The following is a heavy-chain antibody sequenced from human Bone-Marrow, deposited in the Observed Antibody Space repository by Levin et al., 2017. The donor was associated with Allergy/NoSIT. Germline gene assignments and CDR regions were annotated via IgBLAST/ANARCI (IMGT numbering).Heavy chain of an antibody. CDR3: AKDPNDLEWPTFQTRSLPYGMDV. CDR2: ISGSGGST. J-gene: IGHJ6*02. V-gene: IGHV3-23*01. D-gene: IGHD3-3*01. Sequence: GGSLRLSCSASGFTFSSYAMSWVRQAPGKGLEWVSAISGSGGSTYYADSVKGRFTISRDNSKNTLYLQMNSLRAEDTAVYYCAKDPNDLEWPTFQTRSLPYGMDVWGQGTTVTVSS. CDR1: GFTFSSYA.